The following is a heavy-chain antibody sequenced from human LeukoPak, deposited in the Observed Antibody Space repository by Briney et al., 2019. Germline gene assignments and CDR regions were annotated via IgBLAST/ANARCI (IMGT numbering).Heavy chain of an antibody. CDR1: GGTFSSYA. Sequence: ASVKVSCKASGGTFSSYAISWVRQAPGQGLEWMGWISAYNGNTNYAQKLQGRVTMTTDTSTSTAYMELRSLRSDDTAVYYCARDSELYGSGSYYLSWGQGTLVTVSS. CDR2: ISAYNGNT. V-gene: IGHV1-18*01. CDR3: ARDSELYGSGSYYLS. J-gene: IGHJ5*02. D-gene: IGHD3-10*01.